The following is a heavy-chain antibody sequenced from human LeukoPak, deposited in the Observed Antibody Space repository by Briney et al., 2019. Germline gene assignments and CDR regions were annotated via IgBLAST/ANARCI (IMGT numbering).Heavy chain of an antibody. CDR2: VCFYGSNT. V-gene: IGHV3-33*01. J-gene: IGHJ4*02. CDR1: GFIFSTYG. Sequence: GASLRLSCGAWGFIFSTYGMQGVRQARGRGGECVAFVCFYGSNTYYPDSVKGRFTVSKDNSKNTLYLQMNSLRAEDTAVYYCARDAHCSSGNCPLDVWGQGTLVTVSS. CDR3: ARDAHCSSGNCPLDV. D-gene: IGHD2-15*01.